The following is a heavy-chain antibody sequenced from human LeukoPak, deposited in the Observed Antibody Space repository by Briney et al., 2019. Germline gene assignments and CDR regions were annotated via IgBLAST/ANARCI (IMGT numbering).Heavy chain of an antibody. V-gene: IGHV4-34*01. Sequence: PPETLSLTCAVYGGSFSGYYWSWIRQPPGKGLEWIGEINHSGSTNYNPSLKSRVTISVDTSKNQFSLKLSSVTAADTAVYYCARGLRSYFGYFDYWGQGTLVTVSS. CDR1: GGSFSGYY. J-gene: IGHJ4*02. CDR2: INHSGST. CDR3: ARGLRSYFGYFDY. D-gene: IGHD1-26*01.